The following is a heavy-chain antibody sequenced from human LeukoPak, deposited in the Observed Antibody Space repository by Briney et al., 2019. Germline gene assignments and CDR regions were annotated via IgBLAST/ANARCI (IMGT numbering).Heavy chain of an antibody. CDR3: ARGDNWGSGIFDY. Sequence: SETLSLTCTVSGGSISPYYWSWIRQPPGKGLEWIGYIYYSGSTNYNPSLKSRVTISVDTSKNQFSLKLSSVTAADTAVYYCARGDNWGSGIFDYWGQGTLVTVSS. D-gene: IGHD7-27*01. J-gene: IGHJ4*02. CDR2: IYYSGST. V-gene: IGHV4-59*12. CDR1: GGSISPYY.